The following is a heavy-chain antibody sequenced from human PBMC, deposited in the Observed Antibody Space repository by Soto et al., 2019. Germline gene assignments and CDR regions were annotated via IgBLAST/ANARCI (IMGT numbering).Heavy chain of an antibody. D-gene: IGHD5-18*01. Sequence: PSETLSLTCPVSGGSISSGCYYWSWIRQHPGKGLEWIGYIYYSGSTYYNPSLKSRVTISVDTSKNQFSLKLSSVTAADTAVYYCARAAVDTAMVHSSLENYYYYYYMDVWGKGTTVTVSS. CDR1: GGSISSGCYY. V-gene: IGHV4-31*03. CDR2: IYYSGST. CDR3: ARAAVDTAMVHSSLENYYYYYYMDV. J-gene: IGHJ6*03.